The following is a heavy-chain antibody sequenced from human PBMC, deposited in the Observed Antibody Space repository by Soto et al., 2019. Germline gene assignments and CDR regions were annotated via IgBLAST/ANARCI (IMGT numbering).Heavy chain of an antibody. D-gene: IGHD3-22*01. CDR2: ISGSGGTT. V-gene: IGHV3-23*01. CDR3: ATEGSFDSSGFYDYFHS. J-gene: IGHJ4*02. CDR1: GFTFSSYT. Sequence: EVQLLESRGGLVQPGGSLRLSCTASGFTFSSYTMSWVRQAPGRGLEWVSAISGSGGTTFYAGSVKGRFAISRDNSKNTLFLQMNSLRADDTAVYYCATEGSFDSSGFYDYFHSWGQGTLVTVSS.